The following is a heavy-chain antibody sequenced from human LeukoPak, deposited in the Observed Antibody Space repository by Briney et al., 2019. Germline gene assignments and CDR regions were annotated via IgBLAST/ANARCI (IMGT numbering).Heavy chain of an antibody. D-gene: IGHD6-13*01. Sequence: ETLSLTCAVYGGSFSGYYWSWVRQAPGKGLEWVSGINWNGGSTGYADSVKGRFTISRDNAKNSLYLQMNSLRAEDTALYYCARELIAAAGIYYGMDVWGQGTTVTVSS. J-gene: IGHJ6*02. CDR3: ARELIAAAGIYYGMDV. V-gene: IGHV3-20*04. CDR2: INWNGGST. CDR1: GGSFSGYY.